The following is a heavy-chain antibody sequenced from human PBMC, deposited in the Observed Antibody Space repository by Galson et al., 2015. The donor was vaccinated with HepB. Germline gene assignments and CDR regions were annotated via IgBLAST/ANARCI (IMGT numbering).Heavy chain of an antibody. CDR3: VRVYCSGKTCYHPDY. J-gene: IGHJ4*02. D-gene: IGHD2-15*01. Sequence: SLRLSCAASGFSFSDYLMAWMRQAPGKGLEWISYIGLDIYTLDYADSAKGRFTISRDNSKNSLYLQMNRLRVEDTGVFYCVRVYCSGKTCYHPDYWGQGTLVTVSS. V-gene: IGHV3-11*04. CDR2: IGLDIYTL. CDR1: GFSFSDYL.